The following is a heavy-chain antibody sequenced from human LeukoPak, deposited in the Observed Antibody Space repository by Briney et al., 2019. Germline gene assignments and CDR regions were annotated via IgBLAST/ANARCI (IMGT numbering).Heavy chain of an antibody. Sequence: GGSLRLSCAASGFTFSSYAMSWVRQAPGKGLEWVSAISGSGGSTYYADSVKGRFTISRDNSKNTLYLQMNSLRAEDTAVYYCAKGGDDYVWGSYRNDYWGQGTLVTVSS. CDR1: GFTFSSYA. D-gene: IGHD3-16*02. CDR2: ISGSGGST. CDR3: AKGGDDYVWGSYRNDY. V-gene: IGHV3-23*01. J-gene: IGHJ4*02.